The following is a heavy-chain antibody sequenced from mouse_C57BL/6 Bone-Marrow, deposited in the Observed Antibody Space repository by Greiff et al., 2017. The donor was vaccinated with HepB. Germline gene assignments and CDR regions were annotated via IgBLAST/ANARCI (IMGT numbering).Heavy chain of an antibody. CDR1: GYTFTNYW. CDR2: IYPGGGYT. CDR3: ARLDGYDDWYFDV. Sequence: QVQLKESGAELVRPGTSVKMSCKASGYTFTNYWIGWAKQRPGHGLEWIGDIYPGGGYTNYNEKFKGKATLTADKSSSTAYMQFSSLTSEDSAIYYCARLDGYDDWYFDVWGTGTTVTVSS. D-gene: IGHD2-2*01. J-gene: IGHJ1*03. V-gene: IGHV1-63*01.